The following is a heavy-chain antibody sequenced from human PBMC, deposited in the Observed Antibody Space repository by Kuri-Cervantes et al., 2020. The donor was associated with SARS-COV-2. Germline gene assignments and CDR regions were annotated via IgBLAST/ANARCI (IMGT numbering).Heavy chain of an antibody. V-gene: IGHV4-61*01. Sequence: SETLSLTCTVSGGSVSSGSYYWSWIRQPPGKGLEWIGYIYYSGSTNYNPSLKSRVTISVDTSKNQFSLKLSSVTAADTAAYYCARLGRYCSSTSCYPNWFDPWGQGTLVTVSS. CDR2: IYYSGST. J-gene: IGHJ5*02. CDR1: GGSVSSGSYY. CDR3: ARLGRYCSSTSCYPNWFDP. D-gene: IGHD2-2*01.